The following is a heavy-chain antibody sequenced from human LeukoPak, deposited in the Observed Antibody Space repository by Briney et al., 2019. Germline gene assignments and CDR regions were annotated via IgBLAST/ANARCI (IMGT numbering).Heavy chain of an antibody. V-gene: IGHV1-69*13. CDR3: ARGGPDYGSYYYMDV. CDR1: GGTFSSYA. D-gene: IGHD4-17*01. CDR2: IIPIFTKA. Sequence: SVKVSCKASGGTFSSYAISWVRQAPGQGLEWMGVIIPIFTKANYAQKFRGRLTITADESTSTAYMELSRLRSDDTAVYYCARGGPDYGSYYYMDVWGKGTTVTVSS. J-gene: IGHJ6*03.